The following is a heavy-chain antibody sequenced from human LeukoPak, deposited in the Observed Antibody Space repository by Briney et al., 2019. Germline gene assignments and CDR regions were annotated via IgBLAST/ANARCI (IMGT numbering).Heavy chain of an antibody. V-gene: IGHV3-11*03. CDR2: ISSSSSYT. Sequence: GGSLRLSCAASGFTFSDYYMSWIRQAPGKGLEWVSCISSSSSYTNYAGSVKGRFTISRDNAKNSLYLQMNSLRAEDTAVYYCARYYYGTGSLDYWGQGTLVRVSS. CDR3: ARYYYGTGSLDY. D-gene: IGHD3-10*01. J-gene: IGHJ4*02. CDR1: GFTFSDYY.